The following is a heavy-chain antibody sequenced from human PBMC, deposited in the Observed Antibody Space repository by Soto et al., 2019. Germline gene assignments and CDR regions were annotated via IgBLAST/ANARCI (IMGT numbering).Heavy chain of an antibody. CDR2: INPNSGGT. D-gene: IGHD1-1*01. Sequence: QVQLVQSGAEVKKPGASVKVSCKASGYTFTGYYMHWVRQAPGQGLEWMGWINPNSGGTNYAQKFQGWVTMTRDTSISTAYMELSRLRSDDTAVYYCARDYSSRADRNPYGMDVWGQGTTVTVSS. CDR1: GYTFTGYY. CDR3: ARDYSSRADRNPYGMDV. V-gene: IGHV1-2*04. J-gene: IGHJ6*02.